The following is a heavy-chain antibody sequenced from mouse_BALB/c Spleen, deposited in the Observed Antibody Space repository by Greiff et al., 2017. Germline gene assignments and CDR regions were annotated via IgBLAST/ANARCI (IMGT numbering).Heavy chain of an antibody. CDR1: GFSLTSYG. V-gene: IGHV2-9*02. CDR3: ARAPRTGNYAMDY. Sequence: VQRVESGPGLVAPSQSLSITCTVSGFSLTSYGVHWVRQPPGKGLEWLGVIWAGGSTNYNSALMSRLSISKDNSKSQVFLKMNSLQTDDTAMYYCARAPRTGNYAMDYWGQGTSVTVSS. J-gene: IGHJ4*01. CDR2: IWAGGST. D-gene: IGHD4-1*01.